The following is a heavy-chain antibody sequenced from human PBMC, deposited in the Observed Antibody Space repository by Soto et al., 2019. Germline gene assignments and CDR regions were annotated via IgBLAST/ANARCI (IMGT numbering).Heavy chain of an antibody. V-gene: IGHV4-30-4*01. CDR2: IYYSGST. Sequence: SETLSLTCTVSGASITSCDYYWSWIRQPPGKGLEWIGYIYYSGSTYYNPSLKSRVTISVDTSKNQFSLKLSSVTAADTAVYYCAREGRVDTAMVNWGQG. J-gene: IGHJ1*01. D-gene: IGHD5-18*01. CDR3: AREGRVDTAMVN. CDR1: GASITSCDYY.